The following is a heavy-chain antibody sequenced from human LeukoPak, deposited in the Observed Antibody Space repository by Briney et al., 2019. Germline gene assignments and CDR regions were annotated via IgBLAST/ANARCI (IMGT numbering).Heavy chain of an antibody. CDR1: GYSFTSYW. V-gene: IGHV5-51*01. Sequence: GESLKISCKGSGYSFTSYWIGWVRQMPGKGLEWMGIIYPGDSDTRYSPSFQGQVTISADKSINTAYLQWSSLKASDTAMYYCARLSGQRGIAVAGEYYWGQGTLVTVSS. CDR2: IYPGDSDT. D-gene: IGHD6-19*01. CDR3: ARLSGQRGIAVAGEYY. J-gene: IGHJ4*02.